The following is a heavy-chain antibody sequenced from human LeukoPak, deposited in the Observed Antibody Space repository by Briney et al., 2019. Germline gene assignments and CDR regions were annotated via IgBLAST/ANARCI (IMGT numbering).Heavy chain of an antibody. V-gene: IGHV3-11*01. Sequence: PGGSLRLSCAASGFTFSNYYMSWIRQAPGKGLEWISYISSSGKTVYYADSVKGRFTISRDNANNSLYLQMNSLSVDDTAVYYCARGVAIAGYWSEGIPYYFDYWGQGTLVTVSS. CDR3: ARGVAIAGYWSEGIPYYFDY. CDR2: ISSSGKTV. J-gene: IGHJ4*02. CDR1: GFTFSNYY. D-gene: IGHD6-13*01.